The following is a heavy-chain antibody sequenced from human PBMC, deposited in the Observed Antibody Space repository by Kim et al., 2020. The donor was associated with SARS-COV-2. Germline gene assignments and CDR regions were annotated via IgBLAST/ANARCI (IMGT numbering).Heavy chain of an antibody. J-gene: IGHJ4*02. CDR1: GFTFSTYS. V-gene: IGHV3-21*04. D-gene: IGHD1-26*01. CDR3: VKGVVGVWELEY. CDR2: IGTSGTNT. Sequence: GGSLRLSCAGSGFTFSTYSMNWVRQAPGKGLEWVSSIGTSGTNTYYADSMKGRFTISRDNAQNSLYLQMNSLRAEDTAVYYCVKGVVGVWELEYWGQGTLVTVSS.